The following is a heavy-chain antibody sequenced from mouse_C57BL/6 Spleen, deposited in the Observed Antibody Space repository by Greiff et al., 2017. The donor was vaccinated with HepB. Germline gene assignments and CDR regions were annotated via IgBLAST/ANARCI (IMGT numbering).Heavy chain of an antibody. CDR2: ISDGGSYT. J-gene: IGHJ3*01. CDR1: GFTFSSYA. D-gene: IGHD2-1*01. Sequence: EVHLVESGGGLVKPGGSLKLSCAASGFTFSSYAMSWVRQTPEKRLEWVATISDGGSYTYYPDNVKGRFTISRDNAKNNLYLQMSHLKSEDTAMYYCARMGCNYSWFAYWGQGTLVTVSA. V-gene: IGHV5-4*01. CDR3: ARMGCNYSWFAY.